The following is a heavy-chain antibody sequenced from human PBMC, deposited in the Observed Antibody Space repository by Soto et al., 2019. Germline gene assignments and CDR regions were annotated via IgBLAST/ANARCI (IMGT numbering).Heavy chain of an antibody. V-gene: IGHV4-34*01. D-gene: IGHD2-8*01. CDR2: INHSGST. CDR1: GGSFSGYY. Sequence: QVQLQQWGAGLLKPSETLSLTCAVYGGSFSGYYWSWIRQPPGKGLEWIGEINHSGSTNYNTSLKSRGTISVDTSKNQFSLKLSSVTAADTAVYYCARAMVASEHYYMDVWGKGTTVTVSS. J-gene: IGHJ6*03. CDR3: ARAMVASEHYYMDV.